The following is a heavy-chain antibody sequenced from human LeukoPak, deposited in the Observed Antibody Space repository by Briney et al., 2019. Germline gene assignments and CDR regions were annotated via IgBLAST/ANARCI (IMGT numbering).Heavy chain of an antibody. CDR3: ARVGYCSSTSCQPGDY. CDR2: IIPIFGTA. Sequence: SVKVSCKASGGTFSSYAISWVRQAPGQGLEWMGGIIPIFGTANYAQKFQGRVTITADKSTSTAYMELSSLRSEDTAVYYCARVGYCSSTSCQPGDYWGRGTLVTVSS. CDR1: GGTFSSYA. V-gene: IGHV1-69*06. J-gene: IGHJ4*02. D-gene: IGHD2-2*01.